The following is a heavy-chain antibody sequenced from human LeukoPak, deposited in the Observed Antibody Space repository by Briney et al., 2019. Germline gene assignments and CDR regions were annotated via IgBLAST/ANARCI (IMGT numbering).Heavy chain of an antibody. CDR2: IRFDGSNK. Sequence: GGSLRLSCAASGFTFSNYGMHWVRQAPGKGLEWVTFIRFDGSNKYYAASVKGRFTISRDSSKNTLYLQLNSLRTEDTAVYYCAKGFSGKFDYWGQGTLVTVSS. CDR1: GFTFSNYG. J-gene: IGHJ4*02. CDR3: AKGFSGKFDY. D-gene: IGHD1-26*01. V-gene: IGHV3-30*02.